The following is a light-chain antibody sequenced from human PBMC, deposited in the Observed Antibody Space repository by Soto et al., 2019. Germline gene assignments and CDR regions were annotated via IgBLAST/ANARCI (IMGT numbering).Light chain of an antibody. Sequence: EFVLTQSPGTLSLSPGERATLSCRASQTVRNNYLAWYQQKPGQAPRLLIYDASSRATGIPDRFSGGGSGTDFTLTISRLEPEDFAVYYCQEYNNWPLLTFGQGTRLEIK. CDR3: QEYNNWPLLT. CDR2: DAS. CDR1: QTVRNNY. V-gene: IGKV3D-20*02. J-gene: IGKJ5*01.